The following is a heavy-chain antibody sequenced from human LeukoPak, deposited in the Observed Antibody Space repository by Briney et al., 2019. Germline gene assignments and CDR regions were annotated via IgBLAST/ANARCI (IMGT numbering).Heavy chain of an antibody. CDR3: ARVLPVPYLFDS. J-gene: IGHJ4*02. D-gene: IGHD3-10*02. CDR1: GHSTTRCYY. CDR2: FFQSKKS. Sequence: PSETLSLTCAISGHSTTRCYYCACLRPSPSQVAEWIAIFFQSKKSSYTASLQSRVIMSLYTYKSQLSLNLTSVTDADTDVYYCARVLPVPYLFDSWGQGTHVTVSS. V-gene: IGHV4-38-2*01.